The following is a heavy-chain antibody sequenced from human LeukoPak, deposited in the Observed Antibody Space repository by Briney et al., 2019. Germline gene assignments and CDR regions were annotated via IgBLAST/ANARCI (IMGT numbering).Heavy chain of an antibody. CDR3: ARGRIAAAGTQRRNYYYYYYMDV. CDR2: INHSGST. J-gene: IGHJ6*03. D-gene: IGHD6-13*01. V-gene: IGHV4-34*01. Sequence: SVPLSLTLAVYGGSFRGYYWRWIRQPQGKGLEWIGEINHSGSTNYNPSLKSRVTISVDTSKNQFSLKLSSVTAADTAVYYCARGRIAAAGTQRRNYYYYYYMDVWGKGTTVTVSS. CDR1: GGSFRGYY.